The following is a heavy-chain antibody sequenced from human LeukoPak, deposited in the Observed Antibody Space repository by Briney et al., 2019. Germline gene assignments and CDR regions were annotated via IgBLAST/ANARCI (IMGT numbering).Heavy chain of an antibody. CDR3: ARTTGGGYTYGYFYYYYMDV. D-gene: IGHD5-18*01. Sequence: PSETLSLTCTVSGGSITSFYWTWIRQSAEKGLEWIGRISSSGNTKYNPSLNSRVTMSVDTSKNQFSLKLSSVTAADTAVYYCARTTGGGYTYGYFYYYYMDVWGKGTTVTISS. CDR1: GGSITSFY. CDR2: ISSSGNT. V-gene: IGHV4-4*07. J-gene: IGHJ6*03.